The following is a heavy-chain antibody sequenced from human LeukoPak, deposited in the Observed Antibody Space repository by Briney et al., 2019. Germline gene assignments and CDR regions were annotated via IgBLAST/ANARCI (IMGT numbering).Heavy chain of an antibody. CDR2: IYYSGST. V-gene: IGHV4-31*03. D-gene: IGHD3-22*01. CDR1: GGSISSGGYY. J-gene: IGHJ4*02. Sequence: PSETLSLTCTVSGGSISSGGYYWRWIRQHPGKGLEWIVYIYYSGSTYYNPSLKSRVTISVDTSKNQFSLKLSSVTAADTAVYYCARGGYYDSSGYPLLAPFDYWGQGTLVTVSS. CDR3: ARGGYYDSSGYPLLAPFDY.